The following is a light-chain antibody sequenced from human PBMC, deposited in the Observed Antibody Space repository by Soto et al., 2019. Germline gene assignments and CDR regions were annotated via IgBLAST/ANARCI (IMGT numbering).Light chain of an antibody. CDR2: EVS. V-gene: IGLV2-8*01. Sequence: QSALTQPPSASGSPGRSVTISCTGNSNDVGHSSFISWYQQHPGKGPKLIIYEVSKRPSGVPDRFSGSKSGNTASLSVSGLQDEDEAEDFCNAQADNGKHVFGTGTKLTVL. J-gene: IGLJ1*01. CDR1: SNDVGHSSF. CDR3: NAQADNGKHV.